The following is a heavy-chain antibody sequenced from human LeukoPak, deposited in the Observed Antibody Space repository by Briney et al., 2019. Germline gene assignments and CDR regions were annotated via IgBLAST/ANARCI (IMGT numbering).Heavy chain of an antibody. Sequence: PSETLSLTCSVSGGSVSSSSYYWGWIRQPPGKGLEWIGSIYYSGSTYYNPSLKSRVTMSVDTSKNQFSLKLTSVTAADTTVYYCARVWAAAGTFYFDYWGQGTLVTVSS. V-gene: IGHV4-39*07. CDR3: ARVWAAAGTFYFDY. J-gene: IGHJ4*02. CDR1: GGSVSSSSYY. CDR2: IYYSGST. D-gene: IGHD6-13*01.